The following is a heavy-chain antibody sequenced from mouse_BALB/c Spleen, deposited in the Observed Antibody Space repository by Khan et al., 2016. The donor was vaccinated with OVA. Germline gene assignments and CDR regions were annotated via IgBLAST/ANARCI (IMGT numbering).Heavy chain of an antibody. D-gene: IGHD1-1*01. Sequence: EVQLQESGPSLVKPSQTLSLSCSVTGDSITSGFWNWIRKFPGNKFEYLGYITYSGNIYYNLSLKSRISITRDTSKSQYYLQLNSVTTEDTATYYCARSYGSWAMDYWGQGTSVTVSS. CDR2: ITYSGNI. J-gene: IGHJ4*01. CDR1: GDSITSGF. V-gene: IGHV3-8*02. CDR3: ARSYGSWAMDY.